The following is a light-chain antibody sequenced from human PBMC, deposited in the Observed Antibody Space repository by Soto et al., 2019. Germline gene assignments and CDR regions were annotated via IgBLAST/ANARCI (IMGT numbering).Light chain of an antibody. Sequence: EIVMTQSPATLSVSPGERATLSCRASQSVSSNLAWYQQKPGQAPRLLIYGASTRATGIPARFSGSGSGTEFPLTISSLQSEDVAVYYCQQYNNWTPWTFGQGTKVEI. CDR1: QSVSSN. J-gene: IGKJ1*01. CDR2: GAS. CDR3: QQYNNWTPWT. V-gene: IGKV3-15*01.